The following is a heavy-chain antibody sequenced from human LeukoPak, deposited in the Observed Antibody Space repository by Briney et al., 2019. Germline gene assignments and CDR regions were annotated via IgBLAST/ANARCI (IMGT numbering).Heavy chain of an antibody. Sequence: GESLEISCKGSGYSFTSYWIGWVRQVPGKGLEWMGIIYPGDSDTRYSPSFQGQVTISADKSISAAYLQWSSLKASDTAMYYCARHLKYSSGWRYFDYWGQGTLVTVSS. CDR2: IYPGDSDT. V-gene: IGHV5-51*01. CDR3: ARHLKYSSGWRYFDY. J-gene: IGHJ4*02. D-gene: IGHD6-19*01. CDR1: GYSFTSYW.